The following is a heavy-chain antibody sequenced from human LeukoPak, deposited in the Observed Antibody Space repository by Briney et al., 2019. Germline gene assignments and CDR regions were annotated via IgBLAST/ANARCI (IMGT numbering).Heavy chain of an antibody. J-gene: IGHJ3*02. CDR2: ISSSSSTI. V-gene: IGHV3-48*01. CDR1: GFTLSSYA. D-gene: IGHD1-7*01. CDR3: ARLGTTRAFDI. Sequence: GGSLRLSCVASGFTLSSYAVSWVRQAPGKGLEWVSYISSSSSTIYYADSVKGRFTISRDNAKNSLYLQMNSLRAEDTAVYYCARLGTTRAFDIWGQGTMVTVSS.